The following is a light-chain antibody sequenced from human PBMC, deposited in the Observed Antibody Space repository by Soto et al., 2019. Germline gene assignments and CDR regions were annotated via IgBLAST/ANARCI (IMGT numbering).Light chain of an antibody. J-gene: IGKJ1*01. V-gene: IGKV3-20*01. CDR3: QQYGSSPWT. CDR2: GAS. Sequence: ETVLTQSPGTLSLSPWERATLSCRASQTIRSNYLAWYRQTPCQAPRLLIYGASNRSTCIADRFSGSGSGTDFTLIISRLEPEDFALYYCQQYGSSPWTFGQGTKVEIK. CDR1: QTIRSNY.